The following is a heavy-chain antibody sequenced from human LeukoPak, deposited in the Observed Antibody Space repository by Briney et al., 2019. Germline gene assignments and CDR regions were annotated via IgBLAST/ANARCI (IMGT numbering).Heavy chain of an antibody. CDR3: ARDLPQWGYSALDY. Sequence: GGSLRLSCAASGFTFSSYSMNWVRQAPGKGLEWVSYISSSSSTIYYADSVKGRFTISRDNAKNSLYLQMNSLGDEDTAMYYCARDLPQWGYSALDYWGQGTLVTVSS. CDR1: GFTFSSYS. D-gene: IGHD3-22*01. J-gene: IGHJ4*02. CDR2: ISSSSSTI. V-gene: IGHV3-48*02.